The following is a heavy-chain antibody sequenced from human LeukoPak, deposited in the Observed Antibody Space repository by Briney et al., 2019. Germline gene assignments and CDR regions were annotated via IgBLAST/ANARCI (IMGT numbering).Heavy chain of an antibody. V-gene: IGHV1-69*13. D-gene: IGHD2/OR15-2a*01. CDR1: GGTFSSYA. CDR2: IIPIFGTA. CDR3: ARSTEYYFFDY. Sequence: SVKVSCKSSGGTFSSYAISWVRQAPGQGLEWMGGIIPIFGTANYAQKFQGRVTITADESTSTAYMVLSSLRSEDTAVYYCARSTEYYFFDYWGQGTLVTVSS. J-gene: IGHJ4*02.